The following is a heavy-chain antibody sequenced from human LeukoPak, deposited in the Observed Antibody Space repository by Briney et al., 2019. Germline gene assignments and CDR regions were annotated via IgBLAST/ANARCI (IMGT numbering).Heavy chain of an antibody. J-gene: IGHJ3*02. CDR1: GFTVSSDY. Sequence: GGSLRLSCVASGFTVSSDYMTWVRQAPGKGLEWVPVIFSAGSTYYADSVKGRFTISRDNSKNSLFLQMHSLRADDTAVYYCARGRRDCSGDCYVAFDIWGQGTMVTVSS. CDR3: ARGRRDCSGDCYVAFDI. CDR2: IFSAGST. D-gene: IGHD2-21*02. V-gene: IGHV3-53*01.